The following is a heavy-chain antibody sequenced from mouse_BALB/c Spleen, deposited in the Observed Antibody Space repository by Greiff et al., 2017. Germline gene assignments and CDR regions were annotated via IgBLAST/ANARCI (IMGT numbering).Heavy chain of an antibody. CDR3: AYYDYDC. CDR1: GFNIKDTY. V-gene: IGHV14-3*02. CDR2: IDPANGNT. Sequence: EVKLVESGAELVKPGASVKLSCTASGFNIKDTYMHWVKQRPEQGLEWIGRIDPANGNTKYDPKFQGKATITADTSSNTAYLQLSSLTSEDTAVYYCAYYDYDCWGQGTTLTVSS. J-gene: IGHJ2*01. D-gene: IGHD2-4*01.